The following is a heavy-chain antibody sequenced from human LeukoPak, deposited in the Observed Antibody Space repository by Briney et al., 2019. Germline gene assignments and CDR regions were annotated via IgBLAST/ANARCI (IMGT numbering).Heavy chain of an antibody. Sequence: SETLSLTCTVSGGSISSSTYFWGWIRQPPGKGLEWIGTIYYSGSTYYNPSLKSRVTISVDTSKNQFSLKLSSVTAADTAVYYCARHRSWITMVRGVITYFDYWGQGTLVTVSS. CDR3: ARHRSWITMVRGVITYFDY. D-gene: IGHD3-10*01. CDR2: IYYSGST. CDR1: GGSISSSTYF. J-gene: IGHJ4*02. V-gene: IGHV4-39*01.